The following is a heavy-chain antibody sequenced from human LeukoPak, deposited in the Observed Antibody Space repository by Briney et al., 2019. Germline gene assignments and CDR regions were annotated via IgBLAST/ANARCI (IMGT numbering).Heavy chain of an antibody. CDR2: ISIDGSST. D-gene: IGHD2/OR15-2a*01. CDR1: GFTFSTYW. CDR3: ARLTTTTSS. J-gene: IGHJ5*02. V-gene: IGHV3-74*03. Sequence: QTGGSLRLSCAASGFTFSTYWMDWVRQAPGKGLVWVSRISIDGSSTKYADSVKGRFTISRDNAKNTLYLQMNSLRAEDTAIYYCARLTTTTSSWGQGTLVTVCS.